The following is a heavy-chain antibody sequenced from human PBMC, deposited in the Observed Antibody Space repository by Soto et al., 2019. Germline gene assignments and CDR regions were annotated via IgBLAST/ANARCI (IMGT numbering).Heavy chain of an antibody. J-gene: IGHJ4*02. V-gene: IGHV4-39*01. CDR2: FYYTGGT. Sequence: TLSLTCTVSGASISSSRSYWGWVRQPPGKGLEWIVSFYYTGGTYSTYYNPSLKSRVTISVDTSKSQFSLNLRSVTAADTAVYYCASPRQGNYDFLSGYYALDYWGQGTLVTVSS. D-gene: IGHD3-3*01. CDR1: GASISSSRSY. CDR3: ASPRQGNYDFLSGYYALDY.